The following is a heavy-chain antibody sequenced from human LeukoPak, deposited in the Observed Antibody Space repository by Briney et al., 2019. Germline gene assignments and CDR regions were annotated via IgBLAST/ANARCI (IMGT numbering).Heavy chain of an antibody. Sequence: AGGSLRLSCAASGFTFSSYSMNWVRQAPGKGLEWVSSISSSSSYIYYADSVKGRFTISRDNAKNSLYLQMNSLRAEDTAVYYCATVGAEYYYYYYMDVWGKGTTVTVSS. CDR3: ATVGAEYYYYYYMDV. V-gene: IGHV3-21*01. CDR2: ISSSSSYI. CDR1: GFTFSSYS. D-gene: IGHD1-26*01. J-gene: IGHJ6*03.